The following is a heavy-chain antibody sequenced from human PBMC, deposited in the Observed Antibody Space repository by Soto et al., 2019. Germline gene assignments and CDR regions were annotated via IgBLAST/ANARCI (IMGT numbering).Heavy chain of an antibody. Sequence: GGSLRLSCVASGFAFSDHYMTWIRQAPGKGLEWISYISSSATTIFYAESVRGRFSISRDNAKNSLCLQMNSLRVDDTAVYYCARVGDLAYKDWGQGTRVTVSS. V-gene: IGHV3-11*01. CDR3: ARVGDLAYKD. J-gene: IGHJ4*02. CDR2: ISSSATTI. CDR1: GFAFSDHY. D-gene: IGHD3-16*01.